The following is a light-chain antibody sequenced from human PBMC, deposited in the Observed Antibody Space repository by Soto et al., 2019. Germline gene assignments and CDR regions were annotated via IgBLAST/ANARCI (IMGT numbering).Light chain of an antibody. V-gene: IGKV3-11*01. CDR2: DAS. J-gene: IGKJ1*01. CDR1: QSVTNY. CDR3: QQRLNWPPG. Sequence: EIVLTQSPGTLSFFPGERATLSCRASQSVTNYIAWYQQRPGQAPRLLIYDASNRATGVPARFSGSGSGTDFTLTISDLEPADFGLYYCQQRLNWPPGFGQGTKVDIK.